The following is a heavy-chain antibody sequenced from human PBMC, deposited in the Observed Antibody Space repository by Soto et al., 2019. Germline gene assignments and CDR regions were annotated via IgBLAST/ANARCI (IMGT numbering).Heavy chain of an antibody. CDR1: GFTFSDVW. J-gene: IGHJ4*02. Sequence: EVQLVESGGGLVKPGGSLRLSCAASGFTFSDVWMTWVRQAPGKGLEWVGRVKSKTDGGTVDYAAPVKGRFIISRDDSRSTVSLQMDSRKIEDTAVYYCMDPSGGGRTVDYWGQGTLVTVSS. CDR2: VKSKTDGGTV. V-gene: IGHV3-15*01. CDR3: MDPSGGGRTVDY. D-gene: IGHD3-16*01.